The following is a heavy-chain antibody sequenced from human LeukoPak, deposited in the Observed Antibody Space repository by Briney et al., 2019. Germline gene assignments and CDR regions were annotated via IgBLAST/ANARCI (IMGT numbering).Heavy chain of an antibody. CDR1: GFTFSSYW. V-gene: IGHV3-74*01. Sequence: PGGSLGLSCAASGFTFSSYWMYWVRQAPGKGLVWVSRINSDGSTSISADSVKGRVTTSRDNAKNTLYLQMSSLRAEDTAVYYCARKVTIFGVVTRDYMDVWGKGTTVTVS. J-gene: IGHJ6*03. CDR3: ARKVTIFGVVTRDYMDV. D-gene: IGHD3-3*01. CDR2: INSDGSTS.